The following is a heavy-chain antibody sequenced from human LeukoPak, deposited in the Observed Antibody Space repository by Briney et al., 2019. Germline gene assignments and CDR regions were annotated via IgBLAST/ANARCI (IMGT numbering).Heavy chain of an antibody. Sequence: GESLKISCKSSGYNFTTYWIGWVRQMPGKGMEWMGIIYPGDSDTRYSPSFQGLITISVDKSITTAYLQWNSLKASDTAMYYCARQWGLYSSSGVRDDYWGQGTLVTVSS. V-gene: IGHV5-51*01. CDR3: ARQWGLYSSSGVRDDY. CDR2: IYPGDSDT. D-gene: IGHD6-6*01. CDR1: GYNFTTYW. J-gene: IGHJ4*02.